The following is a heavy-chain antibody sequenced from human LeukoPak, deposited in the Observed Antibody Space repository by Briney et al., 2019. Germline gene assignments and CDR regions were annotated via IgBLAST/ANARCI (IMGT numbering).Heavy chain of an antibody. CDR2: INPSGGST. Sequence: ASVKVSCKASGGTFTTYYIHWVRQAPGQGLEWMGIINPSGGSTRYAQKFQGRVTMTRDTSTSTVYMEVSSLRSEDTAVYYCARELGGYDSLWGQGTLVTVSS. CDR3: ARELGGYDSL. J-gene: IGHJ4*02. D-gene: IGHD5-12*01. CDR1: GGTFTTYY. V-gene: IGHV1-46*01.